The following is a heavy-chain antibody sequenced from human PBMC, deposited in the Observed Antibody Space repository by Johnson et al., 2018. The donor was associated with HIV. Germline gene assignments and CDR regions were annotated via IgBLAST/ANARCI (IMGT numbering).Heavy chain of an antibody. V-gene: IGHV3-30-3*01. CDR3: AIIPPGGAGKGADAFDI. Sequence: QVQLVESGGGVVQPGRSLRLSCAASGFTFSSYAMHWVRQAPGKGLEWVAVISYDGSNKYYADSVKGRFTIPRDNSKNPLYLQMNSLRAEDTAVYYCAIIPPGGAGKGADAFDIWGQGTMVTVSS. J-gene: IGHJ3*02. CDR1: GFTFSSYA. CDR2: ISYDGSNK. D-gene: IGHD1-26*01.